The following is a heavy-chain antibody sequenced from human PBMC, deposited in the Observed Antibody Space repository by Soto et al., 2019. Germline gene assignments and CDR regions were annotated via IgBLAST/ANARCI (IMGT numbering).Heavy chain of an antibody. V-gene: IGHV4-31*03. D-gene: IGHD1-26*01. J-gene: IGHJ3*02. CDR2: VYYSGST. CDR1: GGSIRSGGYY. CDR3: ARAITAWEAFDI. Sequence: SETLSLTCTVSGGSIRSGGYYWSWIRQHPGKGLEWIGYVYYSGSTYYNPSLKSRVTISVDTSKNQFSLKLSSVTAADTAVYYCARAITAWEAFDIWGQGTMVTVSS.